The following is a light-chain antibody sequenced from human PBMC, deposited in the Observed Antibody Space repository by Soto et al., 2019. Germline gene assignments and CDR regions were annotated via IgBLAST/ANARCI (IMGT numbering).Light chain of an antibody. J-gene: IGKJ1*01. CDR2: DAS. CDR3: QQYSNLPHT. Sequence: IVLTKHHATLSLSPWERATLSSRASQSISSYLAWYQQKPGQAPKLLIYDASNWATGIPARFSGSGSGTDFTLTISSLEPEDFATYYCQQYSNLPHTFGQGTKVDIK. CDR1: QSISSY. V-gene: IGKV3-11*01.